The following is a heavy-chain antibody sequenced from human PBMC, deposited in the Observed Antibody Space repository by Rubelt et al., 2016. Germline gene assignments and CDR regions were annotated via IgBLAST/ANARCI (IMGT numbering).Heavy chain of an antibody. Sequence: GGGLVQPGGSLRLSCSASGFTFSSYVMHWVRQAPGKGLEYVSAISNNGNSIYYADSVRGRLTLSRDNSTNTLYLQMSSLRAEDTAVYYCAREILYINDYGMDVWGQGTTVTGSS. D-gene: IGHD3-16*01. CDR3: AREILYINDYGMDV. V-gene: IGHV3-64*04. J-gene: IGHJ6*02. CDR2: ISNNGNSI. CDR1: GFTFSSYV.